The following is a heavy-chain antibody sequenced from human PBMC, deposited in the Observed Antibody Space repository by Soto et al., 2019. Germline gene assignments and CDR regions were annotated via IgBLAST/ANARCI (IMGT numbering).Heavy chain of an antibody. V-gene: IGHV3-11*01. CDR2: ISSSGSTI. J-gene: IGHJ4*02. CDR3: ARDRGYYDSSGYYHDY. D-gene: IGHD3-22*01. Sequence: GGSLRLSCAASGFTFSDYYMSWIRQAPGKGLEWVSYISSSGSTIYYADSVKGRFTISRDSVKNSLYLQMNSLSPEDTAVYHCARDRGYYDSSGYYHDYWGQGTLVTVSS. CDR1: GFTFSDYY.